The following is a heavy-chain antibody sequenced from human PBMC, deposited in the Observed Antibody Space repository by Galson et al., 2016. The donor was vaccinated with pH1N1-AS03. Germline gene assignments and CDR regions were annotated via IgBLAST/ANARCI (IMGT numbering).Heavy chain of an antibody. V-gene: IGHV4-38-2*01. CDR2: FSRGGIT. CDR3: GSYRGVPFFYS. D-gene: IGHD3-16*02. J-gene: IGHJ4*02. Sequence: IGTFSRGGITSYNPSLKSRITISVDTSKNHLALKLTSVSAADTAVYYFGSYRGVPFFYSWGQGILVTVSS.